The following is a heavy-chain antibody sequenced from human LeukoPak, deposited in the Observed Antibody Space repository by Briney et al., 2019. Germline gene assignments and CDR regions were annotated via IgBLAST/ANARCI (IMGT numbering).Heavy chain of an antibody. V-gene: IGHV5-51*01. CDR3: ARRRDLYSGSYYPFDY. CDR1: GNSFSNYW. Sequence: GESLQISCKGSGNSFSNYWIGWVRQMPGKGLKWMGIIYPGDSDARYSPSFQGQVTISADKSISTAYLQWSSLKASDTAMYYCARRRDLYSGSYYPFDYWGQGTLVTVSS. CDR2: IYPGDSDA. D-gene: IGHD1-26*01. J-gene: IGHJ4*02.